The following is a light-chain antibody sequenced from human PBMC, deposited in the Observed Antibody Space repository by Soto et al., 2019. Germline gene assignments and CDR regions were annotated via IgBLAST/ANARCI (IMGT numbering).Light chain of an antibody. V-gene: IGKV3-20*01. J-gene: IGKJ1*01. CDR1: QRVSSSY. CDR2: GAS. CDR3: QQYGSSPWT. Sequence: EIVLTQSPGTLSLSPGERATISCRASQRVSSSYLAWYQQKPGQAPRPLIYGASSRAIGIPDRFSGSGSGTDFTLTISRLEPEDFAVYYCQQYGSSPWTFGQGTKVDIK.